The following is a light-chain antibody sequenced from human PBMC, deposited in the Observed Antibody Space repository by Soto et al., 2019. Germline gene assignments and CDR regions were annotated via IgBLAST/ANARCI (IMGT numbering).Light chain of an antibody. CDR1: QGISSY. J-gene: IGKJ5*01. Sequence: SQLTQSPSSLSASVGDSVTMTCRASQGISSYLAWYQQKPGKAPNLLIYAASTLQSGVPSRFSGSGSGTDFTLTISSLQPEDFATYYCQQSYSTSITFGQGTRLDI. CDR2: AAS. V-gene: IGKV1-39*01. CDR3: QQSYSTSIT.